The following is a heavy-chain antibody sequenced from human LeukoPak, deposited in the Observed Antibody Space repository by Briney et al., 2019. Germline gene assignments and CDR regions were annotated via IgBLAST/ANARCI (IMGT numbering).Heavy chain of an antibody. CDR3: APPATTVTTSA. V-gene: IGHV3-23*01. J-gene: IGHJ5*02. Sequence: GGSLRLSCAASGFTVSSNYMSWVRQAPGKGLEWVSAISGSGGSTYYADSVKGRFTISRDNSKNTLYLQMNSLRAEDTAVYYCAPPATTVTTSAWGQGTLVTVSS. CDR1: GFTVSSNY. CDR2: ISGSGGST. D-gene: IGHD4-17*01.